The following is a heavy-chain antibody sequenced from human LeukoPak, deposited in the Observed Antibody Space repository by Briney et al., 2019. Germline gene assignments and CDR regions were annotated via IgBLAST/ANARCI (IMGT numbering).Heavy chain of an antibody. CDR1: GGSISSYY. CDR2: IYTSGST. V-gene: IGHV4-4*07. J-gene: IGHJ4*02. CDR3: ARDRAIFGVAKYYFDY. Sequence: PSETLSLTCTVSGGSISSYYWSWIRQPAGKGLEWIGRIYTSGSTNYSPSLKSRVTMSVDTSKNQFSLKLSSVTAADTAVYYCARDRAIFGVAKYYFDYWGQGTLVTVSS. D-gene: IGHD3-3*01.